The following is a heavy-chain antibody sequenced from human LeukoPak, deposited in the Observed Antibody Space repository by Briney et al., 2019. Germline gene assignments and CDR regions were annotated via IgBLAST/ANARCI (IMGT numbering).Heavy chain of an antibody. Sequence: QAGGSLRLSCAASGFTVSSNYMSWVRQAPGKALQWVSVIYSGGSTYYADSVKGRFTISRDDSKNTLYLQMNSLRAEDTAVYYCARWLPAAMGKGADYWGQGTLVTVSS. D-gene: IGHD2-2*01. V-gene: IGHV3-53*01. CDR2: IYSGGST. CDR3: ARWLPAAMGKGADY. J-gene: IGHJ4*02. CDR1: GFTVSSNY.